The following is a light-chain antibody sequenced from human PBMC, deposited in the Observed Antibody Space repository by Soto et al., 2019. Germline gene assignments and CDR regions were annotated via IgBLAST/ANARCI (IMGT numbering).Light chain of an antibody. CDR3: LQDYTYPWT. CDR2: AAS. CDR1: QGIRND. J-gene: IGKJ1*01. V-gene: IGKV1-6*01. Sequence: AIQMTQSPSSLSASVGDRVTITCRASQGIRNDLGWYQQTPGKAPKLLIYAASNLQSGVPSRFSGSGSGTFFTLTITSLQPEDFAAYYCLQDYTYPWTFGQGTKVEIK.